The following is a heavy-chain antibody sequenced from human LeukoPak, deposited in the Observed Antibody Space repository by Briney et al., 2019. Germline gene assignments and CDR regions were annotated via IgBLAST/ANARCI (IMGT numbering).Heavy chain of an antibody. V-gene: IGHV3-43*02. D-gene: IGHD1-26*01. CDR1: GFTFDDYA. Sequence: GGSPRLSCAASGFTFDDYAMHWVRQAPGKGLEWVSLISGDGGSTYYADSVKGRFTISRDNSKNSLYLQMNSLRTEDTALYYCAKDFRRNSGSYFRYGMDVWGQGTTVTVSS. J-gene: IGHJ6*02. CDR2: ISGDGGST. CDR3: AKDFRRNSGSYFRYGMDV.